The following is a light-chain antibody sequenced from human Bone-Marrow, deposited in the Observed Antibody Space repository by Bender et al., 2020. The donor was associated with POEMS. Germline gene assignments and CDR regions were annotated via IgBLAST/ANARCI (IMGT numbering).Light chain of an antibody. V-gene: IGLV2-23*02. J-gene: IGLJ2*01. Sequence: QSALTQPASVSGSPGQSITISCTGTSSDIGSYILVSWFQQHPGTAPKLMIYEVNKRPSGVPDRFSGSKSGNTASLTISGLQAEDEADYYCGTYAGSYNFGGGTKLTVL. CDR2: EVN. CDR3: GTYAGSYN. CDR1: SSDIGSYIL.